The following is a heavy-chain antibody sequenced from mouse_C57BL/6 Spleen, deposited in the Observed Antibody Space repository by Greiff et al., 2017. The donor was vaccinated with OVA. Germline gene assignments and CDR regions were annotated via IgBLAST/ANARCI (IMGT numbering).Heavy chain of an antibody. V-gene: IGHV3-6*01. J-gene: IGHJ3*01. CDR3: ARNDYDDGFAY. CDR1: GYSITSGYY. D-gene: IGHD2-4*01. Sequence: EVQLQQSGPGLVKPSQSLSLTCSVTGYSITSGYYWNWIRQFPGNKLEWMGYISYDGSNNYNPSLKNRISITCDTSKNQFFLKLNSVTTEDTATYYCARNDYDDGFAYWGQGTLVTVSA. CDR2: ISYDGSN.